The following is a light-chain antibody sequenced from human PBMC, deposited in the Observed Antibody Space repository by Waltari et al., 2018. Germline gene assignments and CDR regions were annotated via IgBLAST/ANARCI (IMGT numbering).Light chain of an antibody. J-gene: IGKJ2*01. CDR1: QSLLYSDGYHY. Sequence: DIVMTQSPLSLPVTPGESASISCRSSQSLLYSDGYHYLDWYLQKPGRSPQLLIYLGFNPASGVPGRFSCSGSGTDFTLKITRVEAEDVGIYYCMQALQTPYTFGQGTKLEIK. CDR3: MQALQTPYT. V-gene: IGKV2-28*01. CDR2: LGF.